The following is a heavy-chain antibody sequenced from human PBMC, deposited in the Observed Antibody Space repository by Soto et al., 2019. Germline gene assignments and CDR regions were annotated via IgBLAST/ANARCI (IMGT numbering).Heavy chain of an antibody. CDR1: GFTFSSYV. V-gene: IGHV3-30-3*01. CDR3: ARAGCDGGSCYTLVGLRYGMDV. Sequence: QVQLVESGGGVVQPGRSLRLSCAASGFTFSSYVMYWVRQAPGKGLEWVVVISYDGNNKYYADSVKGRFTISRDNSKNTLYLQMNSLRAEDTAVYYCARAGCDGGSCYTLVGLRYGMDVWGHGTTVTVSS. CDR2: ISYDGNNK. D-gene: IGHD2-15*01. J-gene: IGHJ6*02.